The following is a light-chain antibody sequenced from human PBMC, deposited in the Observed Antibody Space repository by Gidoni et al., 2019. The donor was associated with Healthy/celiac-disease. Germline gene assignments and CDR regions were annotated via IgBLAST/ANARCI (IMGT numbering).Light chain of an antibody. J-gene: IGKJ4*01. CDR3: QQYNNWPPGGLLT. CDR2: GAS. V-gene: IGKV3-15*01. CDR1: QSVSSN. Sequence: IVMTQSPATLSVSPGERATLSCRASQSVSSNLAWYQQKPGQAPRLLIYGASTRATGITARFSGSGSGTEFTLTISSLQSEDFAVYYWQQYNNWPPGGLLTFXGXTKVEIK.